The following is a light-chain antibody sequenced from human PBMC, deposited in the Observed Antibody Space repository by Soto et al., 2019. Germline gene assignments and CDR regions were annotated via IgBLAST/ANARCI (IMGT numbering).Light chain of an antibody. CDR1: QFISNY. V-gene: IGKV3-15*01. J-gene: IGKJ2*01. Sequence: EIVMTQSPATLSVSPGERVTLSCRASQFISNYLAWYQQRPGQAPRLLIYYASTRATGIPARFSGSGSGTEFSLTISSLQSEDFAVYYYQQYTNWPPVTFGQGTKLEIK. CDR2: YAS. CDR3: QQYTNWPPVT.